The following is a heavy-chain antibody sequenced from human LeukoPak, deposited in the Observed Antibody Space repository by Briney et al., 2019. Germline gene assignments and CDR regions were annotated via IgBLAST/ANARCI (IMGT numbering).Heavy chain of an antibody. CDR2: TYYRSKWYN. CDR3: ARVNSSSWYRVWVANVAFDI. J-gene: IGHJ3*02. D-gene: IGHD6-13*01. V-gene: IGHV6-1*01. CDR1: GDSVSSNSAA. Sequence: SQTLSLTCAISGDSVSSNSAAWNWLRQSPSRGLEWLGSTYYRSKWYNDYAVSVKSRITINPDTSKNQFSLQLNSVTPEDTAVYYCARVNSSSWYRVWVANVAFDIWGQGTMVTVSS.